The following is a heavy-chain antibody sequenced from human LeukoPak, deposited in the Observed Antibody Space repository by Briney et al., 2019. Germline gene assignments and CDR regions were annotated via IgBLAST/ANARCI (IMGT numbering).Heavy chain of an antibody. J-gene: IGHJ6*04. V-gene: IGHV2-70*01. CDR3: ARISEGYGGYNFGMDV. CDR1: GFSLSTSGMC. D-gene: IGHD4-23*01. CDR2: IDWDDCK. Sequence: SGPALVKPTQTLTLTCTFSGFSLSTSGMCVNWIRQPPGKALEWLALIDWDDCKYYSTSLKTRLTISKDTSKDQVVLTMTNMDPVDTATYYCARISEGYGGYNFGMDVWGKGTTVTVSS.